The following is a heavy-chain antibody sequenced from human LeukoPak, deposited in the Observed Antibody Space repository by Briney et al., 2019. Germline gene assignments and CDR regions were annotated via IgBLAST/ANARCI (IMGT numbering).Heavy chain of an antibody. CDR1: GCSISSSSYY. Sequence: LETLSLTCTVSGCSISSSSYYWGWILQPPGKGLEWIGSIYYSGSTYYNPSLKSRVTRSVDTSKNHFSLKLSSVTAADTAVYYCARYCSGGSCDMDVWGKGTTVTVSS. V-gene: IGHV4-39*01. CDR2: IYYSGST. CDR3: ARYCSGGSCDMDV. J-gene: IGHJ6*03. D-gene: IGHD2-15*01.